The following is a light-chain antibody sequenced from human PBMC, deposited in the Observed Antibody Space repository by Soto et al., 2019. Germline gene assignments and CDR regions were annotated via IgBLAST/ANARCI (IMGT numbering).Light chain of an antibody. Sequence: EIVMTQSPATLTVSPGERATLSCRASQSVSGELAWYQQQPGQAPRLLIYTASTRATGIPARFSGYGSGTEFTLTISGLQSEDFAIYFCQQYKSWPITFGQGTRLEIK. CDR1: QSVSGE. J-gene: IGKJ5*01. V-gene: IGKV3-15*01. CDR3: QQYKSWPIT. CDR2: TAS.